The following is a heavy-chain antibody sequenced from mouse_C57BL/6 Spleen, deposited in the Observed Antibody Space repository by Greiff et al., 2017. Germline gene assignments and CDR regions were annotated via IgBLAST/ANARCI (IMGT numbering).Heavy chain of an antibody. D-gene: IGHD1-1*01. CDR1: GYTFTSYW. Sequence: QVQLQQPGAELVRPGSSVKLSCKASGYTFTSYWMHWVKQRPIQGLEWIGNIDPSDSETHYNQKFKDKATLTVDKSSSTAYMQLSSLTSEDSAVYYCARDYYGSSAAMDDWGQGTSVTVSS. J-gene: IGHJ4*01. V-gene: IGHV1-52*01. CDR2: IDPSDSET. CDR3: ARDYYGSSAAMDD.